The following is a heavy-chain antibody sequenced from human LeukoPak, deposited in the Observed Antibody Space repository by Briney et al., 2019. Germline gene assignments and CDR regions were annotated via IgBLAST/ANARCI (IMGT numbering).Heavy chain of an antibody. CDR2: IIPIFGTA. D-gene: IGHD2-15*01. J-gene: IGHJ4*02. V-gene: IGHV1-69*13. CDR1: GGTFSSYA. Sequence: ASVKVSCKASGGTFSSYAISWVRQAPGQGLEWMGGIIPIFGTANYAQKFQGRVTITADESTSTAYMELRSLRSDDTAVYYCARAQAAGGFDYWGQGTLVTVSS. CDR3: ARAQAAGGFDY.